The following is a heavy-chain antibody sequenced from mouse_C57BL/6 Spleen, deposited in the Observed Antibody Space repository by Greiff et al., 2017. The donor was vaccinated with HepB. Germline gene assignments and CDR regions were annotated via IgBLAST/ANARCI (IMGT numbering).Heavy chain of an antibody. CDR1: GYTFTSYD. Sequence: VQLQQSGPELVKPGASVKLSCKASGYTFTSYDINWVKQRPGQGLEWIGWIYPRDGSTKYNEKFKGKATLTVDTSSSTAYMELHSLTSEDSAVYFCASYYYYGSSYPFAYWGQGTLVTVSA. D-gene: IGHD1-1*01. CDR2: IYPRDGST. J-gene: IGHJ3*01. V-gene: IGHV1-85*01. CDR3: ASYYYYGSSYPFAY.